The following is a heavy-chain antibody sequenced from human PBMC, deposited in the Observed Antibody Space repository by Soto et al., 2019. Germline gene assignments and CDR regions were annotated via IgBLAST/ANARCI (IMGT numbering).Heavy chain of an antibody. V-gene: IGHV1-69*13. D-gene: IGHD3-9*01. CDR3: ARDNRAYYDSLTGYYYYYGMDV. CDR2: IIPIFGTA. Sequence: SVKVSCKASGGTFSSYAISWVRQAPGQGLEWMGGIIPIFGTANYAQKFQGRVTITADESTSTAYMELSSLRSEDTAVYYCARDNRAYYDSLTGYYYYYGMDVWGQGTTVTVAS. CDR1: GGTFSSYA. J-gene: IGHJ6*02.